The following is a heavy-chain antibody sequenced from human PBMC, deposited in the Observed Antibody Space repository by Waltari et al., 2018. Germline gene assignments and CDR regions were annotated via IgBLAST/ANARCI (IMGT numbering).Heavy chain of an antibody. CDR2: LNHRGSA. Sequence: QVQLQQWGAGLLKPSETLSLTCAVYGGSFSDYYWSWIRKPPGKGLEWIGELNHRGSANHKPSLKSRVTISVDTSKNQFSLRLTSVTAADTAVYYCARGTRRRATPAYYYYYYMDVWGKGTTVTVSS. CDR1: GGSFSDYY. J-gene: IGHJ6*03. V-gene: IGHV4-34*01. D-gene: IGHD2-2*01. CDR3: ARGTRRRATPAYYYYYYMDV.